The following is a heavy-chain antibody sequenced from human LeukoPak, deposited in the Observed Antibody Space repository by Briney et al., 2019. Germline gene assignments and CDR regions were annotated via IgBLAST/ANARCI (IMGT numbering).Heavy chain of an antibody. D-gene: IGHD4-17*01. J-gene: IGHJ4*02. V-gene: IGHV4-59*01. CDR3: AREALGGDYVDY. CDR2: MYYSGST. Sequence: SETLSLTCTVSGGSISSYHWSWIRQPPGKGLEWIGNMYYSGSTNYNPSLRSRVTISVDTSKNQFSLKLSSVTAADTAVYYCAREALGGDYVDYWGQGILVTVSS. CDR1: GGSISSYH.